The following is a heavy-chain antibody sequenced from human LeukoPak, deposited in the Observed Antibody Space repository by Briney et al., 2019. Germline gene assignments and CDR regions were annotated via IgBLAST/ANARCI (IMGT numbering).Heavy chain of an antibody. CDR1: GFTFSSYA. D-gene: IGHD6-13*01. J-gene: IGHJ4*02. Sequence: GRTLRLSCAASGFTFSSYAMHWVRQAPGKGLEWVALIPYDGSNKYYADSVRGRFTVSRDNSKNTLYLQMNSLRAEDTAVYYCVRGAYSSSWLNFDYWGQGTLVTVSS. CDR2: IPYDGSNK. CDR3: VRGAYSSSWLNFDY. V-gene: IGHV3-30*04.